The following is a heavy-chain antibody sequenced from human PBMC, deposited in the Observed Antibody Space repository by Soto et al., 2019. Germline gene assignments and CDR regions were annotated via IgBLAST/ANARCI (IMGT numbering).Heavy chain of an antibody. Sequence: QVQLVESGGGVVQPGRSLRLSCAASGFTFSSYGMHWVRQAPGKGLEWVAVISYDGSNKYYADSVKGRFTISRDNSKNTLYLQMNSLRAEDTAVYYCAKGAEGRSSSSGYYYYYYGMDVW. CDR2: ISYDGSNK. J-gene: IGHJ6*01. D-gene: IGHD6-6*01. CDR1: GFTFSSYG. CDR3: AKGAEGRSSSSGYYYYYYGMDV. V-gene: IGHV3-30*18.